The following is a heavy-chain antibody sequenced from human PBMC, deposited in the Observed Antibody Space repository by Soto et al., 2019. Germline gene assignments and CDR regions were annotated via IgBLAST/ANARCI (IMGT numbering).Heavy chain of an antibody. CDR2: IISTGGTT. D-gene: IGHD4-17*01. V-gene: IGHV3-23*01. J-gene: IGHJ3*02. CDR3: AKVYGDYYHAFPM. Sequence: EEQLLESGGGLVQPGGSLRLSCAASEFTFSRYAMTWVRQAAGQGLEWVSTIISTGGTTYYADSVKGRFTISRDNSKNTLYLQMNSLRAEDTAVYYCAKVYGDYYHAFPMWGQGTMVTVSS. CDR1: EFTFSRYA.